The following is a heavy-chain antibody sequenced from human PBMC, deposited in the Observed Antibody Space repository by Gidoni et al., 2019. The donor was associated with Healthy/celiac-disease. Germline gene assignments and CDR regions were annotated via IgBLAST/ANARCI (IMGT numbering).Heavy chain of an antibody. D-gene: IGHD2-2*01. Sequence: EVQLVESGGGLVQPGGSLRLSCAASGFTFSSYEMNWVRQAPGKGLEWVSYISSSGSTIYYADSVKGRFTISRDNAKNSLYLQMNSLRAEDTAVYYCARDSKDSYFDYWGQGTLVTVSS. CDR2: ISSSGSTI. V-gene: IGHV3-48*03. J-gene: IGHJ4*02. CDR3: ARDSKDSYFDY. CDR1: GFTFSSYE.